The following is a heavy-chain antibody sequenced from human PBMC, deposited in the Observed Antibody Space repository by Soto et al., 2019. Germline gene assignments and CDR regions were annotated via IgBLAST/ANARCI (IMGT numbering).Heavy chain of an antibody. J-gene: IGHJ6*03. Sequence: SETLSLTCAVYGGSFSGYYWSWIRQPPGKGLEWIGEINYSGSTNYNPSLKSRVTISVDTSKNQFSLKLSSVTAADTAVYYCAREGGSYCSGGSCYSHYYYYMDVWGKGTTVTVSS. V-gene: IGHV4-34*01. CDR1: GGSFSGYY. D-gene: IGHD2-15*01. CDR3: AREGGSYCSGGSCYSHYYYYMDV. CDR2: INYSGST.